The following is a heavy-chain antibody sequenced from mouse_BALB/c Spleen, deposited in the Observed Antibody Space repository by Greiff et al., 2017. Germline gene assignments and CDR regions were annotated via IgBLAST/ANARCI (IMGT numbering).Heavy chain of an antibody. CDR2: ISYSGST. Sequence: EVQLQESGPGLVKPSQSLSLTCTVTGYSITSYYAWNWIRQFPVNKLEWMGYISYSGSTSYNPSLKSRISITRDTSKNQFFLQLNSVTTEDTATYYCARRGVRRLWFAYWGQGTRVTVSA. J-gene: IGHJ3*01. V-gene: IGHV3-2*02. D-gene: IGHD2-14*01. CDR3: ARRGVRRLWFAY. CDR1: GYSITSYYA.